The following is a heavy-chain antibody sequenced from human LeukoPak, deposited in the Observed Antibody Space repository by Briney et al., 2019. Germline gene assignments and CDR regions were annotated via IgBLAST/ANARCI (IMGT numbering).Heavy chain of an antibody. CDR2: INAGNGNT. D-gene: IGHD4-17*01. J-gene: IGHJ4*02. CDR1: GYTFTSYA. V-gene: IGHV1-3*01. Sequence: ASVTVSCKASGYTFTSYALHWVRQAPRQRPEWMGWINAGNGNTKYLQKFQGRVTITRDTSASTAYMELSSLRSEDTAVYYCAATDLGDYWGQGTLVTVSS. CDR3: AATDLGDY.